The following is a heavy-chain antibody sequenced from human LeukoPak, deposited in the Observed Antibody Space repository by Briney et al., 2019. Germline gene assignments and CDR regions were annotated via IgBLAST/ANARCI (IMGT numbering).Heavy chain of an antibody. J-gene: IGHJ6*02. CDR2: IYYSGST. V-gene: IGHV4-59*01. CDR3: AGGVAEYQLPWGYYYYYGMDV. Sequence: SETLSLTCTVSGGSISSYYWSWIRQPPGKGLEWIGYIYYSGSTTYNPSLKSRVTISVDTSKNQFSLKLSSVTAADTAVYYCAGGVAEYQLPWGYYYYYGMDVWGQGTTVTVSS. D-gene: IGHD2-2*01. CDR1: GGSISSYY.